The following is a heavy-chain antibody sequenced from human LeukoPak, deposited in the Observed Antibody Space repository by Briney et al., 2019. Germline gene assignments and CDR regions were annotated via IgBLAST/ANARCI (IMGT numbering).Heavy chain of an antibody. J-gene: IGHJ4*02. CDR3: ARVSVTVTTAPFGY. Sequence: GGSLRLSCAASGFTFSSYWMSWVRQAPGKGLEWVANIKQDGSEKYYVDSVKGRFTISRDNAKNSLYLQMNSLRAEDTAVYYCARVSVTVTTAPFGYWGQGTLVTVSS. V-gene: IGHV3-7*01. CDR2: IKQDGSEK. D-gene: IGHD4-17*01. CDR1: GFTFSSYW.